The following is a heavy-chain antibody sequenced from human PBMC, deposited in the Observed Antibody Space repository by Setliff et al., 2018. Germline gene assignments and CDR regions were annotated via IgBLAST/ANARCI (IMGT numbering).Heavy chain of an antibody. D-gene: IGHD1-1*01. J-gene: IGHJ4*02. Sequence: SETLSLTCTVSGGSISSGVYYWGWIRQPPGKGLEWIGRIYHGGKTYYNSSLRSRVTISVDTSKNQFSLKLSSVTAADTAVYYCARTGTYRYFDYWGQGTLVTVSS. CDR3: ARTGTYRYFDY. CDR1: GGSISSGVYY. V-gene: IGHV4-39*01. CDR2: IYHGGKT.